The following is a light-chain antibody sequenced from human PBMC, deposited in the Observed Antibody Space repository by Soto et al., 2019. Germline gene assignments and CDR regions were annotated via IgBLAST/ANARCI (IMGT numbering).Light chain of an antibody. CDR3: QQYGSAPWM. V-gene: IGKV3-20*01. CDR1: QSVSSNY. Sequence: EIVLTQSPGTLSLSPGERATISCRASQSVSSNYLAWYQQKPGQAPRLLIYAASNRASGIPDRFGGSGSGTDFTLTVSRLEPEDFAVYYCQQYGSAPWMFGQGTKVEI. CDR2: AAS. J-gene: IGKJ1*01.